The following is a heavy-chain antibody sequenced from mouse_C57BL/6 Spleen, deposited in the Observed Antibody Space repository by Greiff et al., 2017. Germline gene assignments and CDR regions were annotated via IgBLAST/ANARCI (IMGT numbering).Heavy chain of an antibody. CDR1: GYTFTSYW. Sequence: VQLQQPGAELVKPGASVKLSCKASGYTFTSYWMHWVKQRPGQGLEWIGMIHPTSGSTNYNEKFKSKATLTVDKSSSTAYMQLSSLTSEDSAVYYCLITTVVSDYYAMDYWGQGTSVTVSS. D-gene: IGHD1-1*01. V-gene: IGHV1-64*01. CDR3: LITTVVSDYYAMDY. J-gene: IGHJ4*01. CDR2: IHPTSGST.